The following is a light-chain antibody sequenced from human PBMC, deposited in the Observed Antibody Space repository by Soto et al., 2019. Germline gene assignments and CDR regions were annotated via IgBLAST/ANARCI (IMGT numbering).Light chain of an antibody. J-gene: IGKJ4*02. Sequence: EIVMTQSPATLSVSPGERVTLSCRASQSVTSNLAWYQYTPGQSPRLLISGAPSGATGLPSRFSGSGVGTDFTLTLNRLQSEDAAVYYCQQCHHCPVTFGGGTKVEIK. CDR2: GAP. V-gene: IGKV3-15*01. CDR1: QSVTSN. CDR3: QQCHHCPVT.